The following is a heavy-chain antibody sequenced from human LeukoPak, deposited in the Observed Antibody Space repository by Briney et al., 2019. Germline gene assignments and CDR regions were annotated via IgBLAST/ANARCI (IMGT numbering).Heavy chain of an antibody. Sequence: PGGSLRLSCTASGFTFSNYALGWVRQAPGKGLEWVSLISGSGGGTYFADSVKGRFTISRDNSKNTPYLQMDGLRAEDTAIYYCAPDLRGSAWSLDDWGQGTLVTVSS. CDR2: ISGSGGGT. CDR1: GFTFSNYA. D-gene: IGHD6-13*01. CDR3: APDLRGSAWSLDD. V-gene: IGHV3-23*01. J-gene: IGHJ4*02.